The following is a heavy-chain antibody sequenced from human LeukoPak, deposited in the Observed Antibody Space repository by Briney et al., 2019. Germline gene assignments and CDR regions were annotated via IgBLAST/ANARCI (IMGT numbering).Heavy chain of an antibody. CDR1: GFTFDDYG. D-gene: IGHD6-19*01. Sequence: GGSLRLSCAASGFTFDDYGMSWVHQAPGKGLEWVSNINWNGGSTGYADSVRGRFTISRDNAKNSLYLQMNSLRAEDTALYYCARVSDVSVAAYFDYWGQGTRVTVSS. V-gene: IGHV3-20*04. CDR3: ARVSDVSVAAYFDY. J-gene: IGHJ4*02. CDR2: INWNGGST.